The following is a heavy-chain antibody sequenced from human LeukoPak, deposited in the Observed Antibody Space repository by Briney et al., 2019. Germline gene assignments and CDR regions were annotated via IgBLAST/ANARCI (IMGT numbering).Heavy chain of an antibody. D-gene: IGHD3-10*01. J-gene: IGHJ3*02. V-gene: IGHV3-21*01. CDR1: GFTFSSYG. CDR3: ARVGLRGGVITLGAFDT. CDR2: IGTTSTYI. Sequence: PGGSLRLSCAASGFTFSSYGMHWVRQSPGQGLEWVSSIGTTSTYIYYADSLKGRVTISRDNAKNSLFLQLNSLRAEDTAIYYCARVGLRGGVITLGAFDTWGQGTMVTVSS.